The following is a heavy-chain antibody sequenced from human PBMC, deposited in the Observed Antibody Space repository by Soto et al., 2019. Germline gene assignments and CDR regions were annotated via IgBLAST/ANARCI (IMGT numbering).Heavy chain of an antibody. CDR3: ARDVLRYFDWSTDYFDY. D-gene: IGHD3-9*01. V-gene: IGHV3-23*01. J-gene: IGHJ4*02. Sequence: GGSLRLSCAASGFTFSSYAMSWVRQAPGKGLEWVSAISGSGGSTYYADSVKGRFTISRDNSKNTLYLQMNSLRAEDTAVYYCARDVLRYFDWSTDYFDYWGQGTLVTVSS. CDR2: ISGSGGST. CDR1: GFTFSSYA.